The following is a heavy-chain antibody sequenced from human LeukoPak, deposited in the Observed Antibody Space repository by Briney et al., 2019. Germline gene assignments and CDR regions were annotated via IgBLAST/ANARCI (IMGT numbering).Heavy chain of an antibody. V-gene: IGHV6-1*01. Sequence: SQTLSLTCAISGDSVSSNSDAWNWIRQSSSRGLEWLGRTYYRSKWYNDYAVSVKSRITINPDTSKNQFSLQLSSVTPEDTAVYYCARAGGGSCYFDYWGQGTLVTVSS. J-gene: IGHJ4*02. CDR1: GDSVSSNSDA. CDR3: ARAGGGSCYFDY. D-gene: IGHD2-15*01. CDR2: TYYRSKWYN.